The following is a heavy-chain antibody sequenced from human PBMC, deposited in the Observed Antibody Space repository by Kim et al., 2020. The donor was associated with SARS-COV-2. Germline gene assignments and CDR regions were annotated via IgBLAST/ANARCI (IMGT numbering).Heavy chain of an antibody. J-gene: IGHJ6*02. V-gene: IGHV3-33*01. CDR2: IWYDGSNK. Sequence: GGSLRLSCAASGFTFSSYGMHWVRQAPGKGLEWVAVIWYDGSNKYYADSVKGRFTISRDNSKNTLYLQMNSLRAEDTAVYYCARDPRQMATSNDMGVWGRGTTVTLS. CDR3: ARDPRQMATSNDMGV. D-gene: IGHD5-12*01. CDR1: GFTFSSYG.